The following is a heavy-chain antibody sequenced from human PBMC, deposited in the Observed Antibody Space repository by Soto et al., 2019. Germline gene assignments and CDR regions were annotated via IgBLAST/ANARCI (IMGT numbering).Heavy chain of an antibody. CDR2: IIPIFGTA. J-gene: IGHJ4*02. Sequence: ASVKVSCRASGGTFSSYAISGVRQAPGQGLEWMGGIIPIFGTANYAQKFQGRVTITADESTSTAYMELSSLRSEDTAVYYCARGPGIVGVVIAYFDYWGQGTLVTVSS. V-gene: IGHV1-69*13. D-gene: IGHD3-3*01. CDR3: ARGPGIVGVVIAYFDY. CDR1: GGTFSSYA.